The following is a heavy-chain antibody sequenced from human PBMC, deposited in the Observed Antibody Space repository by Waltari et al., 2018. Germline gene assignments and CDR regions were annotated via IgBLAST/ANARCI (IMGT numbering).Heavy chain of an antibody. CDR3: ARVYGDLSGGMDV. Sequence: QVQLVESGGGVVQPGRSLRLSCAASGFTFSSYAMHWVRQAPGKGLGWVAVISYDGSNKYYADSVKGRFTISRDNSKNTLYLQMNSLRAEDTAVDYCARVYGDLSGGMDVWGQGTTVTVSS. D-gene: IGHD4-17*01. CDR2: ISYDGSNK. CDR1: GFTFSSYA. J-gene: IGHJ6*02. V-gene: IGHV3-30-3*01.